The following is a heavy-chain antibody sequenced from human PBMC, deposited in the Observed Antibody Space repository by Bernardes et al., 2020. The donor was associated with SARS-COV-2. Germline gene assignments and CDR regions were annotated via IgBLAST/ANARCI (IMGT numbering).Heavy chain of an antibody. CDR1: GYTLTELS. CDR2: FDPEDGET. Sequence: ASVKVSCKVSGYTLTELSMHWVRQAPGKGLEWMGGFDPEDGETIYAQKFQGRVTMTEDTSTDTAYMELSSLRSEDTAVYYCATASPQQLGPNWFDPWGQGTRVTVSS. CDR3: ATASPQQLGPNWFDP. D-gene: IGHD6-13*01. J-gene: IGHJ5*02. V-gene: IGHV1-24*01.